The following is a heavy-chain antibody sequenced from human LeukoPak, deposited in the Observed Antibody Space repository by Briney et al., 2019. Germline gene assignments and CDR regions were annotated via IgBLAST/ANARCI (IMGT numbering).Heavy chain of an antibody. V-gene: IGHV1-18*01. CDR1: GYTFTSYG. CDR2: ISAYNGNT. J-gene: IGHJ5*02. D-gene: IGHD3-22*01. CDR3: ARDPQEIYYDRSGYYTNWFDP. Sequence: ASVKVSCKASGYTFTSYGISWVRQAPGQGLEWMGWISAYNGNTNYAQKLQGRVTMTTDTSTSTAYMELRSLRSDDTAVYYCARDPQEIYYDRSGYYTNWFDPWGQGTLVTVSS.